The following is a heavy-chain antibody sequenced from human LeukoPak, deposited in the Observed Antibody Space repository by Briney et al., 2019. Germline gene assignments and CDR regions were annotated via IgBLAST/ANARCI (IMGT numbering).Heavy chain of an antibody. D-gene: IGHD1-1*01. CDR1: GFTFSSYA. CDR3: ARAGYPRQYFDL. CDR2: LSGSSGST. Sequence: GGSLRLSCAASGFTFSSYAMSWVRQAPGKGLEWVSTLSGSSGSTYYADSVKGRFTISRDTSKNTLYLQMNSLRAEDTAVYYCARAGYPRQYFDLWGRGTLVTVSS. V-gene: IGHV3-23*01. J-gene: IGHJ2*01.